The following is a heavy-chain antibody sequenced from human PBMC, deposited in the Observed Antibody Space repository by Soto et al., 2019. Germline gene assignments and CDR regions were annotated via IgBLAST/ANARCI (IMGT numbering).Heavy chain of an antibody. CDR1: GFSFSISP. D-gene: IGHD7-27*01. J-gene: IGHJ4*02. Sequence: GSLRLSCAASGFSFSISPIHWVRQAPGKGPEWVALISYDGTNKFYADSVKGRFTISRDNSKSTLYLQVDSLRPEDAAVYYCARDPKTSGGQHWAFNYFDSWGQGTLVTVS. CDR2: ISYDGTNK. V-gene: IGHV3-30-3*01. CDR3: ARDPKTSGGQHWAFNYFDS.